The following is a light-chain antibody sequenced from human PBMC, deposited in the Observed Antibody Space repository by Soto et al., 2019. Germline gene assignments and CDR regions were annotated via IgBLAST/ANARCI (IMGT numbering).Light chain of an antibody. CDR1: QSLSTNS. Sequence: EIVLTQSPGTLSLSPGERATLPCRASQSLSTNSLAWYQQKPGQTPRLLVYAASTRDTDIPDRFNGSGSGTDFALTISRLEPEDFALYYCQQYDASPLTFGPGTKVDIK. J-gene: IGKJ3*01. CDR3: QQYDASPLT. CDR2: AAS. V-gene: IGKV3-20*01.